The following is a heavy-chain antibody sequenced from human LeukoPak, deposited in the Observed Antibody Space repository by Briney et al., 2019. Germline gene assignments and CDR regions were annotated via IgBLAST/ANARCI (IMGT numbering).Heavy chain of an antibody. J-gene: IGHJ5*02. D-gene: IGHD5-24*01. CDR1: GGSISSYY. CDR2: IYYSGST. V-gene: IGHV4-59*01. Sequence: PSETLSLTCTVSGGSISSYYWSWIRQPPGKGLEWIGYIYYSGSTNYNPSLKSRVTISVDTSKNQFSLKLSSVTAADTAVYYCARQGDGYNYLNWFGPWGQGTLVTVSS. CDR3: ARQGDGYNYLNWFGP.